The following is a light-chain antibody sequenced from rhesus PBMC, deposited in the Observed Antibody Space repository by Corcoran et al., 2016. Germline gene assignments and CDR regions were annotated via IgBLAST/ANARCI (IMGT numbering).Light chain of an antibody. V-gene: IGKV1-21*01. CDR1: QGISIW. CDR2: KAS. CDR3: QQYNSAPLT. Sequence: DIQMTQSPSSQSASVGDRVTIPGRASQGISIWLAWYLQKPGKAPKLLIYKASSLQSGVPSKFSGSGSGTNFTLTFSSLQPDAFATYSCQQYNSAPLTFGGGTKVEIK. J-gene: IGKJ4*01.